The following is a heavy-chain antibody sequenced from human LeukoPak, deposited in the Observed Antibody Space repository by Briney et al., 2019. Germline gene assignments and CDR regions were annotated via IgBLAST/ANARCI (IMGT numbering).Heavy chain of an antibody. Sequence: ASVKVSCKASGYTFTSYGISWVRQAPGQGLEWMGWISAYNGNTNHAQKLQGRVTMTTDTSTSTAYMELRSLRSDDTAVYYCARKVAGTLWRTSDAFDIWGQGTMVTVSS. V-gene: IGHV1-18*04. D-gene: IGHD6-19*01. J-gene: IGHJ3*02. CDR3: ARKVAGTLWRTSDAFDI. CDR2: ISAYNGNT. CDR1: GYTFTSYG.